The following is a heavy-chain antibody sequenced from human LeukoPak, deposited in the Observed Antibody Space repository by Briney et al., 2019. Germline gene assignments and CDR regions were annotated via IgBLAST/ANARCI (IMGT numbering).Heavy chain of an antibody. CDR1: GGSISSGDYY. J-gene: IGHJ4*02. V-gene: IGHV4-30-4*01. CDR3: ARGALTGEIDY. CDR2: IYYSGST. Sequence: PSETLSLTCTVSGGSISSGDYYWSWIRQPPGKGLVWIGYIYYSGSTYYNPSLKSRVTISVDTSKNQFSLKLSSATAADTAVYYCARGALTGEIDYWGQGTLVTVSS. D-gene: IGHD7-27*01.